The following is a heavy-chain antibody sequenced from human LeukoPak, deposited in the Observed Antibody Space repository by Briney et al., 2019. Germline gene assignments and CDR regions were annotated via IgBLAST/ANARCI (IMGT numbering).Heavy chain of an antibody. D-gene: IGHD1-14*01. CDR1: GYSISSGYY. CDR2: IYHSGST. J-gene: IGHJ6*04. Sequence: TETLSLTCAVSGYSISSGYYWGWIRQPPGKGLEWIGSIYHSGSTYYNPSLKSRVTISVDTSKNQFSLKLSSVTAAGTAVYYYARERGTGYYYYYGMDVRGKGTTVTVSS. V-gene: IGHV4-38-2*02. CDR3: ARERGTGYYYYYGMDV.